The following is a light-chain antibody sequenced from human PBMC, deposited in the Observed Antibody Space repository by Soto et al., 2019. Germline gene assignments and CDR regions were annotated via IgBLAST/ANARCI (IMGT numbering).Light chain of an antibody. V-gene: IGKV1-39*01. CDR2: VAF. CDR1: QSIALS. J-gene: IGKJ5*01. CDR3: QQKFRSPIT. Sequence: DIPMTQSPSSLSASVGDTVTMICRASQSIALSVNWYQQKPGKAPKIIIYVAFTLESGVPSRFSGSGSGNEFTLTIRSLQPEDCATYDCQQKFRSPITFGQGTRREIK.